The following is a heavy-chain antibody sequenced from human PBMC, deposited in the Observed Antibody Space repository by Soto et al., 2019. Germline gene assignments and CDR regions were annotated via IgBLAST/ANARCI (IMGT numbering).Heavy chain of an antibody. CDR1: GYSFTSYW. CDR3: ARIGYCSSTSCYTWFDP. V-gene: IGHV5-10-1*01. J-gene: IGHJ5*02. D-gene: IGHD2-2*02. Sequence: GESLKISCKGSGYSFTSYWISWVRQMPGKGLEWMGRIDPSDSYTNYSPSFQGHVTISADKSISTAYLQWSSLKASDTAMYYCARIGYCSSTSCYTWFDPWGQGTLVTVSS. CDR2: IDPSDSYT.